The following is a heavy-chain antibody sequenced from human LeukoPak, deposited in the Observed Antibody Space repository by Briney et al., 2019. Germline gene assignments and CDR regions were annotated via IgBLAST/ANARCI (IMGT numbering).Heavy chain of an antibody. CDR2: IYHSGST. Sequence: WVXPPPGKGXXXIGEIYHSGSTNYSPSLKSRVTISLDKSKNQFSLKLNSVTAADTAVYYCARRGYSYGNNWFDPWGQGTLVTVSS. D-gene: IGHD3-10*01. J-gene: IGHJ5*02. CDR3: ARRGYSYGNNWFDP. V-gene: IGHV4-4*02.